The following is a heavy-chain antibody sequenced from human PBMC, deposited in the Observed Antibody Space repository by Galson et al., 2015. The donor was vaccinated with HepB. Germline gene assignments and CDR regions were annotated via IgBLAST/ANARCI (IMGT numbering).Heavy chain of an antibody. Sequence: SLRLSCAASGFTVSSNYMSWVRQAPGKGLEWVSVIYSGGSTYYADSMKGRFTISRDNSKNTLYLQMNSLRAEDTAVYYCARGVAVAFFDYWGQGTLVTVPS. CDR2: IYSGGST. V-gene: IGHV3-53*01. D-gene: IGHD6-19*01. CDR3: ARGVAVAFFDY. CDR1: GFTVSSNY. J-gene: IGHJ4*02.